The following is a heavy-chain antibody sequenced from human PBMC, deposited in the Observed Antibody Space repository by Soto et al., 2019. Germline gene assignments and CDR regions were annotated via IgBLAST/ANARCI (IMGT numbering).Heavy chain of an antibody. Sequence: SVKVSCKASGYTFNTYGISWVRQAPGQGLEWMGWIIAIFGTANYSQKFQGRVTMTADESTSTAYMELSSLRSEDTAVYYCASDSWGPGGYWGQGTLVTVSS. D-gene: IGHD1-26*01. V-gene: IGHV1-69*13. CDR2: IIAIFGTA. CDR1: GYTFNTYG. CDR3: ASDSWGPGGY. J-gene: IGHJ4*02.